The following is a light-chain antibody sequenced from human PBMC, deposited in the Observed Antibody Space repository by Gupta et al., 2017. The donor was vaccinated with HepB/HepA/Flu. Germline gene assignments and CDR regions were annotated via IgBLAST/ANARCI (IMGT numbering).Light chain of an antibody. Sequence: SYELTQPPSVSVPPGQTASITCSGDKLGYKYACWYQQKPGQSPVLVIYQDTKRPSGIPERFSGSNSGNTASLTISGTQAMDEADYYCQAWDSTTAVFGGGTKLTVL. CDR1: KLGYKY. J-gene: IGLJ2*01. CDR3: QAWDSTTAV. V-gene: IGLV3-1*01. CDR2: QDT.